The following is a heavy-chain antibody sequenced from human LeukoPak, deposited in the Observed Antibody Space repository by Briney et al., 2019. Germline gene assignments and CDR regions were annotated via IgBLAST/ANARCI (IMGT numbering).Heavy chain of an antibody. CDR2: INPSGGNT. CDR3: ARTYSSSDEFDY. J-gene: IGHJ4*02. D-gene: IGHD6-13*01. CDR1: GYTFTSYY. V-gene: IGHV1-46*01. Sequence: RASVKVSCKASGYTFTSYYIHWVRQAPGQGLEWMGIINPSGGNTTYAQKFQGRVAMTRDTSTSRVYMEVSSLRSEDTAVYYCARTYSSSDEFDYWGQGTLVTVSS.